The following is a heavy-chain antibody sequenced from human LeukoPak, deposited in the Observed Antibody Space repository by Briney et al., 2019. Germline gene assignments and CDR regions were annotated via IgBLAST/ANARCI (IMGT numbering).Heavy chain of an antibody. CDR3: ARVRNPVVPAAFIFDY. Sequence: ASVTLSFKASGYTFTSYGISWVRQAPGQGLEWMGWISAYNGNTNYAQKLQGRVTMTTDTSTSTAYMELRSLRSDDTAVYYCARVRNPVVPAAFIFDYWGQGTLVTVSS. J-gene: IGHJ4*02. D-gene: IGHD2-2*01. CDR1: GYTFTSYG. V-gene: IGHV1-18*01. CDR2: ISAYNGNT.